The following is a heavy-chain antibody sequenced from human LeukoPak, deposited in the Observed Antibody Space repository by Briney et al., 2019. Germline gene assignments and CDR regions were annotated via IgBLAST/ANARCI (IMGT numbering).Heavy chain of an antibody. D-gene: IGHD6-6*01. J-gene: IGHJ4*02. V-gene: IGHV1-24*01. CDR2: FDPEDGET. CDR3: ATAVRSSSSVVYYFAY. CDR1: GYTLTELS. Sequence: ASVKVSCKVSGYTLTELSMHWVRQAPGKGLEWMGGFDPEDGETIYAQKFQGRVTMTEDTSTDTAYLELSSLRSEDTAVYYCATAVRSSSSVVYYFAYWGQGTLVTVSS.